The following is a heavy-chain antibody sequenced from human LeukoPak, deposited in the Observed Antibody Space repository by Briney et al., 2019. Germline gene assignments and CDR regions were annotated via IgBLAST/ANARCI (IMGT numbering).Heavy chain of an antibody. CDR3: ARGVRRGQGSSRRWVLDY. D-gene: IGHD6-13*01. CDR2: MNPNSGNT. CDR1: GYSFTSYD. V-gene: IGHV1-8*01. Sequence: ASVKVSCKASGYSFTSYDINWVRQATGQGLEWMGWMNPNSGNTGYAQKFQGRVTMTRNTSISTAYMELSSLRSEDTAVYYCARGVRRGQGSSRRWVLDYWGQGTLVTVSS. J-gene: IGHJ4*02.